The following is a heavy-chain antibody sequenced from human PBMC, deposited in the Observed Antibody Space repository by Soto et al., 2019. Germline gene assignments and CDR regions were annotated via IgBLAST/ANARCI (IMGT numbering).Heavy chain of an antibody. V-gene: IGHV4-59*01. J-gene: IGHJ6*02. Sequence: QVQLQESGPGLVKPSETLSLTCTVSGGSISRYYWSWIRQPPGKGLEWIGYMYNTGSTVYNPSFKGRFTTSVDTSKNQFSLKLNSVTAADTAVYYCARDLWGYCGTDCYPLDVWGQGTTVTVSS. CDR2: MYNTGST. CDR3: ARDLWGYCGTDCYPLDV. CDR1: GGSISRYY. D-gene: IGHD2-21*02.